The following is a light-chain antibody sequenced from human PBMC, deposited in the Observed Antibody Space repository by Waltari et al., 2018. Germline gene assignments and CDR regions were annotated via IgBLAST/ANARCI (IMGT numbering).Light chain of an antibody. Sequence: DIQMTQSPSTLSASVGDRVTITCRASQSISSWLAWYQQKPGKAPKLLIYKASSLESGVPSRFSGSGSGTEFTLTISSLQPDDFATYYCQQYNSPFTFGPGTKVDTK. CDR2: KAS. V-gene: IGKV1-5*03. J-gene: IGKJ3*01. CDR1: QSISSW. CDR3: QQYNSPFT.